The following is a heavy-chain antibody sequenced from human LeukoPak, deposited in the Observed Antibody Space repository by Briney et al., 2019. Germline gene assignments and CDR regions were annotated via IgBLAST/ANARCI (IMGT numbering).Heavy chain of an antibody. CDR3: ARDLESYYDSSGYYGMDV. V-gene: IGHV1-46*01. Sequence: GASVKVSCKASGYTFTSYYMHWVRQAPGQGLEWMGIINPSGGSTSYAQKFQGRVTMTRDTSTSTVYMELSSLRSEDTAVYYCARDLESYYDSSGYYGMDVWGQGTTVTVS. J-gene: IGHJ6*02. CDR1: GYTFTSYY. CDR2: INPSGGST. D-gene: IGHD3-22*01.